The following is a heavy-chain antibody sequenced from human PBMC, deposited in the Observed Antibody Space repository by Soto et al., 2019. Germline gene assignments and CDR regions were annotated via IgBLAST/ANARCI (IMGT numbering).Heavy chain of an antibody. J-gene: IGHJ6*02. CDR1: GFTFSSYA. CDR2: ISYDGSNK. CDR3: ARDDSSSSWRYYYYYGMDV. V-gene: IGHV3-30-3*01. Sequence: SLRLSCAASGFTFSSYAMHWVRQAPGKGLEWVAVISYDGSNKYYADSVKGRFTICRDNSKNTLYLQMNSLRAEDTAVYYCARDDSSSSWRYYYYYGMDVWGQGTTVTVSS. D-gene: IGHD6-6*01.